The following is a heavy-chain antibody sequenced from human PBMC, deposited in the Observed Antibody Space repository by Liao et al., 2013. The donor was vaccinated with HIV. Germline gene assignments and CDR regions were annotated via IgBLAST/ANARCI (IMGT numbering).Heavy chain of an antibody. CDR1: GGSFSGYY. CDR2: INHRGYS. D-gene: IGHD3-3*01. CDR3: ARGYYDSVTEYQGSGFFEF. Sequence: QVQVQQWGAPLLRPSETLSLTCAVYGGSFSGYYWTWIRQSPGKGLEWIGEINHRGYSNYNPSLKSRVTISVDTSKNQFSLKLTSVTAADTAVYYCARGYYDSVTEYQGSGFFEFWGQGVLVSVSS. V-gene: IGHV4-34*01. J-gene: IGHJ4*02.